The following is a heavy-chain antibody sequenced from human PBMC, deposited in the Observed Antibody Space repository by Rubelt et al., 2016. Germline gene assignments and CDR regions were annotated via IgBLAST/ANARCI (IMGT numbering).Heavy chain of an antibody. D-gene: IGHD4-17*01. V-gene: IGHV3-23*01. J-gene: IGHJ4*02. CDR2: IGGSDERT. CDR1: GFTFRSYA. CDR3: ARASDYG. Sequence: GGSLRLSCAASGFTFRSYAMNWVREAPGKGLEWVSAIGGSDERTYYADSVKGRFTISRDNAKNSLYLQMNSLRAEDTAVYYCARASDYGWGQGTLVTVSS.